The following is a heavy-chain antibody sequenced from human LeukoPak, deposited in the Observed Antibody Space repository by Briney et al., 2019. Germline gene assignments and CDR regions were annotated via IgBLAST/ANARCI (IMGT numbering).Heavy chain of an antibody. D-gene: IGHD6-19*01. Sequence: GGSLRLSCAASGFTFSSYAMSWVRQAPGNGLEWVSAISGSGGSTYYADSVKGRFTISRDNSKNTLYLQMNSLRAEDTAVYYCADLAGIAEADYYFDYWGQGTLVTVSS. V-gene: IGHV3-23*01. CDR2: ISGSGGST. CDR3: ADLAGIAEADYYFDY. CDR1: GFTFSSYA. J-gene: IGHJ4*02.